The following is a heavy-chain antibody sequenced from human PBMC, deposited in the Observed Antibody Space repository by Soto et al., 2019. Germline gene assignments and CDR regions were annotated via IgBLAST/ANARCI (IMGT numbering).Heavy chain of an antibody. CDR2: IFHSGNT. J-gene: IGHJ4*02. Sequence: QVQLQESGPGLVKPSQTLSLTCTVSGGSLSSGGYYWTWIRQHPGKGLEWIGYIFHSGNTYYNPSLKSRLNISVDTSKIQFSLKLRSLTAADTAVYYCARALSSGPYVNYWGQGTLVTVSS. V-gene: IGHV4-31*03. CDR1: GGSLSSGGYY. CDR3: ARALSSGPYVNY. D-gene: IGHD3-22*01.